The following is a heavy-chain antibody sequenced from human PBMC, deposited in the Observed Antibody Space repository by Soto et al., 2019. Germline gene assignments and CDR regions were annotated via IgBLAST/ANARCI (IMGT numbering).Heavy chain of an antibody. V-gene: IGHV4-34*01. Sequence: VSLTCAVYGGSFSGYYWSWIRQPPGKGLEWIGEINHSGSTNYNPSLKSRVTISVDTSKNQFSLKLSSVTAADTAVYYCALYSRIRYYYYYGMDGWGQGT. D-gene: IGHD6-13*01. CDR3: ALYSRIRYYYYYGMDG. CDR2: INHSGST. CDR1: GGSFSGYY. J-gene: IGHJ6*02.